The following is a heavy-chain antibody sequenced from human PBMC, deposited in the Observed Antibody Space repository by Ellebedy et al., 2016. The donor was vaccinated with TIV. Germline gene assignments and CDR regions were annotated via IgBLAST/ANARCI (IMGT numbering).Heavy chain of an antibody. Sequence: GESLKISXAASGFTFSDYYMSWIRQAPGKGLEWVSYISSSSSTIYYADSVKGRFTISRDNAKNSLYLQMNSLRAEDTAVYYCAREVYGSGKGEENYYYYGMDVWGQGTTVTVSS. V-gene: IGHV3-11*04. CDR1: GFTFSDYY. CDR3: AREVYGSGKGEENYYYYGMDV. CDR2: ISSSSSTI. J-gene: IGHJ6*02. D-gene: IGHD3-10*01.